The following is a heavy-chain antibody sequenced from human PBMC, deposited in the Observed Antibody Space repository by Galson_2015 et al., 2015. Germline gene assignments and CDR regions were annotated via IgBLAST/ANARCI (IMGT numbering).Heavy chain of an antibody. J-gene: IGHJ3*02. V-gene: IGHV3-15*01. CDR3: TTRSLMARGPPDAFDI. Sequence: SLRLSCAASGFTFSNAWMSWVRQAPGKGLEWVGRIKSKTDGGTTDYAAPVEGRFTISRDDSKNTLYLQMNSLKTEDTAVYYCTTRSLMARGPPDAFDIWGQGTMVTVSS. CDR2: IKSKTDGGTT. D-gene: IGHD3-10*01. CDR1: GFTFSNAW.